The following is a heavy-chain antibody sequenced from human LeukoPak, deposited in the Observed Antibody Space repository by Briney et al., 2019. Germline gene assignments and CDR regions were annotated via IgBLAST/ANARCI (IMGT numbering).Heavy chain of an antibody. J-gene: IGHJ4*02. CDR3: ARKRVAGPFDY. D-gene: IGHD6-19*01. CDR2: INPSGGST. V-gene: IGHV1-46*01. CDR1: GYSFTSYY. Sequence: ASVKVSCKASGYSFTSYYMHWVRQAPGQGLEWMGIINPSGGSTSYAQKFQGRVTMTRDTSTSTVYMELSSLRSEDTAVYYCARKRVAGPFDYWGQGSLVTVSS.